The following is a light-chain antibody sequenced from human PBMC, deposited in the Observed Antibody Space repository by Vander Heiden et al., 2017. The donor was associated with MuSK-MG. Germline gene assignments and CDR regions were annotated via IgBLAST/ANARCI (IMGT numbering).Light chain of an antibody. V-gene: IGKV2D-29*01. CDR1: QSLLYEHGKTY. Sequence: IVLTQTPLSLSVTPGQPASISCKSSQSLLYEHGKTYLYWYLQQPRQPPQLLITEDANRCSGGPASCCGSGSGTNFTLKISRVEADDVCVYYCRQRRKLSLTFGGGTKVEIK. CDR3: RQRRKLSLT. CDR2: EDA. J-gene: IGKJ4*01.